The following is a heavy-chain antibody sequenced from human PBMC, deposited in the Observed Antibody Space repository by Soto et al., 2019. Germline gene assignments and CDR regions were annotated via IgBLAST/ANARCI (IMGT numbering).Heavy chain of an antibody. Sequence: SETLPLTCTVSGGSISSYYWTWIRQPSGKGLEWIGRIYTSGSTNYNPSLKSRVTMSVDTSKNQFSLKLSSVTAADTAVYYCARDLKFGQADYWGQGSQVTVS. J-gene: IGHJ4*02. CDR3: ARDLKFGQADY. V-gene: IGHV4-4*07. CDR2: IYTSGST. CDR1: GGSISSYY. D-gene: IGHD3-10*01.